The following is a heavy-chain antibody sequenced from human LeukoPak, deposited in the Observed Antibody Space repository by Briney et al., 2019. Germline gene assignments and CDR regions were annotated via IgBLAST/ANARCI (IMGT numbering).Heavy chain of an antibody. D-gene: IGHD3-10*01. CDR3: AKKAQVTMVRGVISPHFDY. V-gene: IGHV3-23*01. CDR2: ISGSGGST. J-gene: IGHJ4*02. CDR1: GFTFSSYG. Sequence: GGTLRLSCAASGFTFSSYGMSWVRHAPGKGLEWVSAISGSGGSTYYADSVKGRFTISRDNSKNTLYLQMNSLRAEDTAVYYCAKKAQVTMVRGVISPHFDYWGQGTLVTVSS.